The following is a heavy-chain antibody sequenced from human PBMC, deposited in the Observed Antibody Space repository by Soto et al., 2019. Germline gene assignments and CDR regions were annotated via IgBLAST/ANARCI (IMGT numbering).Heavy chain of an antibody. V-gene: IGHV3-15*01. Sequence: EVPLVESGGGLVKPGESLRVSCAASGFTFSTAWMTWVRQTPGKGLEWVGRIKRKSDGETIDYAAPVTGRFTISRAXSKNTLYLQMNRLKTEDTAVYYCTTISGYDTSWDHWGQGTLVTVSS. CDR1: GFTFSTAW. CDR2: IKRKSDGETI. CDR3: TTISGYDTSWDH. J-gene: IGHJ4*02. D-gene: IGHD5-12*01.